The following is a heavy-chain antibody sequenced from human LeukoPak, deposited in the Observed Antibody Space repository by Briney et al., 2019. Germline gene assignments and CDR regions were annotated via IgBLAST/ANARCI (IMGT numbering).Heavy chain of an antibody. CDR3: ARDNGGYSGYDFGY. V-gene: IGHV1-2*06. J-gene: IGHJ4*02. Sequence: GASVKVSCKASGYTFTGYYMHWVRRAPGQGLEWMGRINPNSGGTNYAQKFQGRVTMTRDTSISTAYMELSRLRSDDTAVYYCARDNGGYSGYDFGYWGQGTLVTVSS. D-gene: IGHD5-12*01. CDR1: GYTFTGYY. CDR2: INPNSGGT.